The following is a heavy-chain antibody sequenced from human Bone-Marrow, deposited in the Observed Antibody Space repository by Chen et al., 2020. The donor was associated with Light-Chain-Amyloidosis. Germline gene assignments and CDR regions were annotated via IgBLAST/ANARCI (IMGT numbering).Heavy chain of an antibody. V-gene: IGHV3-48*03. CDR1: GFTFSTYE. J-gene: IGHJ4*02. CDR2: MSSSGGTI. Sequence: EVKLVESGGGLVQPGGSLRLSCAASGFTFSTYEMNWVRQAPGKGLEWVSYMSSSGGTIYYAGSVKGRFTISRDNAKNSLHLQMNSVRAEDTAVYYCARGRPGDGDCLDYWGQGTLVTVSS. D-gene: IGHD4-17*01. CDR3: ARGRPGDGDCLDY.